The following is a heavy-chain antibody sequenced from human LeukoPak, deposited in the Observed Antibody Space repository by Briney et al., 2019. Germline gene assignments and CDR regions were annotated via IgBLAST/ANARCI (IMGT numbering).Heavy chain of an antibody. V-gene: IGHV1-8*01. D-gene: IGHD5-12*01. CDR2: MNPNSGNT. J-gene: IGHJ6*02. Sequence: ASVKVSCKASGYTFTSYDINWVRQATGQGLEWMGWMNPNSGNTGYAQKFQGRVTMTRNTSISTAYMELSSQRSEDTAVYYCARGSGYSGYKRPGGVYYYYYGMDVWGQGTTVTVSS. CDR3: ARGSGYSGYKRPGGVYYYYYGMDV. CDR1: GYTFTSYD.